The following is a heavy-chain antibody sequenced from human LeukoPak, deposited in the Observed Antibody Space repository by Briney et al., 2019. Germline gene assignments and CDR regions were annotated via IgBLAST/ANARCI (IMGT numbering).Heavy chain of an antibody. CDR2: ISGSGGSI. J-gene: IGHJ4*02. CDR1: GFTFSSYA. CDR3: AKVSSDFWRGYTFDS. Sequence: GGSLRLSCAASGFTFSSYAMSWVRQAPGKGLEWVSAISGSGGSIYYADSVKGHFTISRDNSKNTLFLQMNSLRAEDAAVYYCAKVSSDFWRGYTFDSWGQGTLVTVSS. D-gene: IGHD3-3*01. V-gene: IGHV3-23*01.